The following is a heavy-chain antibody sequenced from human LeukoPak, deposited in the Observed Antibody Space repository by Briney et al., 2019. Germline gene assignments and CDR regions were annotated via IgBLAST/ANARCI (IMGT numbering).Heavy chain of an antibody. CDR1: GFTVSNNY. D-gene: IGHD3-22*01. J-gene: IGHJ3*01. CDR2: IYSGGST. Sequence: GGSLRLSCAASGFTVSNNYMTWVRQAPGKGLEWVSVIYSGGSTYYAGSVKGRFTISRHISKNTLYLQMNGLRPEDTAVYYCARYYYDAKAFDVWGQGTMVTVSS. CDR3: ARYYYDAKAFDV. V-gene: IGHV3-53*04.